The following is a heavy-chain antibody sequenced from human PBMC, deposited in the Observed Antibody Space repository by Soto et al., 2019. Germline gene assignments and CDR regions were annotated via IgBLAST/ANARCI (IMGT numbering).Heavy chain of an antibody. Sequence: SETLSLTCAVYGGSFSGYYWSWIRQPPGKGLEWIGEINHSGSTNYNPYLKSQVTISVDTSKYQFSLKLSSVTAADTAVYYCARSIVVVVAAPHRFDPWGQGTLVTVSS. CDR2: INHSGST. D-gene: IGHD2-15*01. V-gene: IGHV4-34*01. CDR1: GGSFSGYY. J-gene: IGHJ5*02. CDR3: ARSIVVVVAAPHRFDP.